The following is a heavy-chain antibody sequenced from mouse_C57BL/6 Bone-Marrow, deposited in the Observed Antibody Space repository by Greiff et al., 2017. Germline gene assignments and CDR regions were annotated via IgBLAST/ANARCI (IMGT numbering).Heavy chain of an antibody. D-gene: IGHD2-4*01. V-gene: IGHV14-4*01. CDR1: GFNIKDDY. CDR3: TSLIYYDYGLFAY. J-gene: IGHJ3*01. Sequence: VQLQQSGAELVRPGASVKLSCTASGFNIKDDYMHWVKQRPEQGLEWIGWLDPENGDTEYASKFQGKAPITADTSSNTAYLQLSSLTSEDTAVYYCTSLIYYDYGLFAYWGQGTLVTVSA. CDR2: LDPENGDT.